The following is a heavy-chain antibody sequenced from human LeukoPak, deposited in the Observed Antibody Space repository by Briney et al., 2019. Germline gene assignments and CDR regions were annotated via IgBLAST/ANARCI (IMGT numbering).Heavy chain of an antibody. J-gene: IGHJ5*02. CDR2: TYYRSTWYN. CDR1: GDSVSSNSVT. V-gene: IGHV6-1*01. Sequence: SQTLSLTCAISGDSVSSNSVTWNWIRQSPSRGLEWLGRTYYRSTWYNDYAVSVRGRITVNPDTSKNQFSLHLNSVTPEDTAVYYCARRLTQYDCFDPWGQGIMVTVIS. CDR3: ARRLTQYDCFDP. D-gene: IGHD2-2*01.